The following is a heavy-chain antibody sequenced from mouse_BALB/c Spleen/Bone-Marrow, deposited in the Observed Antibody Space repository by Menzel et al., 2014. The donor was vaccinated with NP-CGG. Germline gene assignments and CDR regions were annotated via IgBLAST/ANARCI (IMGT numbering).Heavy chain of an antibody. CDR3: ACWGGFAY. J-gene: IGHJ3*01. Sequence: VQLPASGAALVKPSPSFAITCTDTGYSITTDYLLKWIRPLPGNNLECMGYISYSGSTNYNSSLKSRTSIIRDASKIQFFLQWNSVTAEDADAYACACWGGFAYWGHGALVTVSA. V-gene: IGHV3-2*02. CDR1: GYSITTDYL. CDR2: ISYSGST.